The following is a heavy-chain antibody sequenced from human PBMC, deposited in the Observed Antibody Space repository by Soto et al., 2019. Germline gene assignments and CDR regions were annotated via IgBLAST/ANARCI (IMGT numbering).Heavy chain of an antibody. CDR2: IYHSGST. Sequence: PSETLSLTCTVSGGSMISYYWSWIRQPPGKGLEWIGYIYHSGSTYYNPSLKSRVTISVDRSKNQFSLKLSSVTAADTAVYYCAGTYPGDSSGYHTRYYGMDVWGQGTTVNVSS. J-gene: IGHJ6*02. CDR3: AGTYPGDSSGYHTRYYGMDV. D-gene: IGHD3-22*01. V-gene: IGHV4-59*04. CDR1: GGSMISYY.